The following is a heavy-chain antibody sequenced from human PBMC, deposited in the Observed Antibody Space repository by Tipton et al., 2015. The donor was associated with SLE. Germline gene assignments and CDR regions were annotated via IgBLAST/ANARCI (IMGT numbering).Heavy chain of an antibody. Sequence: TLSLTCAVYGGSFSGYYWSWIRQPPGKGLEWIGEINHSGSTNYNPSLKSRVTISVDTSKNQFSLKLSSVTAADTAVHHCARGKDIVVVWGQGTLVTVSS. J-gene: IGHJ4*02. V-gene: IGHV4-34*01. D-gene: IGHD2-2*01. CDR3: ARGKDIVVV. CDR2: INHSGST. CDR1: GGSFSGYY.